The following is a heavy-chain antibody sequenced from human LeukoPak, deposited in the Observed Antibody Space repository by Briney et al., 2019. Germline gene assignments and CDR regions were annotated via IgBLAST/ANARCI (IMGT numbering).Heavy chain of an antibody. V-gene: IGHV1-2*02. J-gene: IGHJ4*02. CDR2: INPKSGGT. D-gene: IGHD3-22*01. CDR1: GYTFTDYY. Sequence: GASLKVSCKASGYTFTDYYLHWVRQAPGQGLEWMGWINPKSGGTNYAQKFQGRVTMTRDTSISTAYMELSRLRSDDTAVYYCARAPGNYYDSSGYFTRPHYFDYWGQGTLVTVSS. CDR3: ARAPGNYYDSSGYFTRPHYFDY.